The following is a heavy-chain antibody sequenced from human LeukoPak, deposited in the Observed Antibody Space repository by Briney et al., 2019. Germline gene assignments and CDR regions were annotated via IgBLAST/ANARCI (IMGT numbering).Heavy chain of an antibody. Sequence: SGGSLRLSCAASGFTFRDYDMTWVRQAPGKGLEWVSYISSSDTTTYNADSVKGRFTISRDNAKNSLYLQMNSLRAEDTAVYYCARAPTYGPGSSFDYWGQGTLVTVSS. CDR3: ARAPTYGPGSSFDY. J-gene: IGHJ4*02. D-gene: IGHD3-10*01. CDR1: GFTFRDYD. CDR2: ISSSDTTT. V-gene: IGHV3-11*01.